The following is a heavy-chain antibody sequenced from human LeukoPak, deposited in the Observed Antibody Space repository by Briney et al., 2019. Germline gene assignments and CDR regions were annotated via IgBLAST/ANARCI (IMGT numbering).Heavy chain of an antibody. J-gene: IGHJ4*02. V-gene: IGHV3-74*01. CDR1: GFTFSTYS. CDR2: INSDGSST. D-gene: IGHD3-22*01. CDR3: ARWDYYDSSGYSR. Sequence: GGSLRISCEASGFTFSTYSMHWVRQAPGKGLVWVSRINSDGSSTSYADSVKGRFTISRDNAKNTLYLQMQSLRAEDTAVYYCARWDYYDSSGYSRWGQGTLVTVSS.